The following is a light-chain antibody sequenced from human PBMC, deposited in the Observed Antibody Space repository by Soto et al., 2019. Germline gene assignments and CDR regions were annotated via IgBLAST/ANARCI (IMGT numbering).Light chain of an antibody. CDR3: AAWDDSLSAWV. Sequence: QSVLTQPPSASGTPGQRVTISCSGSSSNIGSNYVYWYQQLPGTAPKLLIYRNNQRPSGVPDRFSGSKSGTSASLAISGLRCEDEADYYCAAWDDSLSAWVFGGGTKLTVL. V-gene: IGLV1-47*01. J-gene: IGLJ3*02. CDR1: SSNIGSNY. CDR2: RNN.